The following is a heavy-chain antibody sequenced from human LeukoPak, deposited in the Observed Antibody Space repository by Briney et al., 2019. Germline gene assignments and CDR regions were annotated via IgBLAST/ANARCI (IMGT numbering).Heavy chain of an antibody. D-gene: IGHD3-22*01. V-gene: IGHV4-30-2*01. CDR2: IYHSGST. J-gene: IGHJ4*02. Sequence: PSETLSLTCAVSGGSISSGGYSWSWIRQPPGKGLEWIGYIYHSGSTYYNPSLKSRVTISVDTSKNQFSLKLSSVTAADTAVYYCARHIPPENYYDSSGYIFDYWGQGTLVTVSS. CDR1: GGSISSGGYS. CDR3: ARHIPPENYYDSSGYIFDY.